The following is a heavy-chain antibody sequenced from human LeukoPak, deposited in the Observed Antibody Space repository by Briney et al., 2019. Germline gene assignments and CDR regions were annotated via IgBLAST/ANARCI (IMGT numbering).Heavy chain of an antibody. Sequence: SETLSLTCAVSGGSISSSNWWSWVRQPPGKGLEWIGEIYHSGSTNYNPSLKSRVTISVDKSKNQFSLKLSSVTAADTAVYYCARQKVGATTPFDYWGQGTLVTVSS. J-gene: IGHJ4*02. V-gene: IGHV4-4*02. CDR1: GGSISSSNW. D-gene: IGHD1-26*01. CDR2: IYHSGST. CDR3: ARQKVGATTPFDY.